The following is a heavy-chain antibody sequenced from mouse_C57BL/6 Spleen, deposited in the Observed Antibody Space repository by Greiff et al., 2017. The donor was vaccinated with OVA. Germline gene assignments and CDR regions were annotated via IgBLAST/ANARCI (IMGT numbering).Heavy chain of an antibody. J-gene: IGHJ2*01. CDR1: GFSLTSYG. Sequence: QVQLQQSGPGLVQPSQSLSITCTVSGFSLTSYGVHWVRQSPGKGLEWLGVIWSGGSTDYNAAFISRLSISKDNSKSQVFFKMNSLQADDTAIYYCARNSPGNYYFDYWGQGTTLTVSS. D-gene: IGHD2-1*01. CDR3: ARNSPGNYYFDY. V-gene: IGHV2-2*01. CDR2: IWSGGST.